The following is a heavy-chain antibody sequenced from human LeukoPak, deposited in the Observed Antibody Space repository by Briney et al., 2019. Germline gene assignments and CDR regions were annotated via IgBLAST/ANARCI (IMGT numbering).Heavy chain of an antibody. CDR1: GFTFSNAW. Sequence: GGSLRLSCAASGFTFSNAWMSWVRQAPGKGLEWVALIWYDGSNKYYTDSVKGRFTISRDNSKNTLYLQMNSLRPEDTALYYCAKDVGYSSAWPPDYWGQGTLVTVSS. J-gene: IGHJ4*02. D-gene: IGHD6-19*01. V-gene: IGHV3-33*06. CDR3: AKDVGYSSAWPPDY. CDR2: IWYDGSNK.